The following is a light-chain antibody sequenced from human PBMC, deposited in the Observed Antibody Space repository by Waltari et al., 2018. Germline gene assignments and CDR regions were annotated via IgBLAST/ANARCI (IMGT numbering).Light chain of an antibody. CDR2: GAS. Sequence: SCRASQSVSRALARYQQKPGQAPRLLIYGASTRATGIPDRFSGSGSGTDFSLTISRLEPDDFAVYFCQHYLRLPVTFGQGTTVEI. V-gene: IGKV3-20*01. CDR3: QHYLRLPVT. J-gene: IGKJ1*01. CDR1: QSVSRA.